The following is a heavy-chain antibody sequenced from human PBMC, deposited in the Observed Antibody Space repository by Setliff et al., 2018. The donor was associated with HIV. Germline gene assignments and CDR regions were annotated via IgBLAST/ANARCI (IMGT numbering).Heavy chain of an antibody. D-gene: IGHD3-22*01. Sequence: GASVKVSCKASGYSFTSYGISWVRQAPGQGLEWMGWISAYNGNKNYAQKIQDRPTMTTDTSTSTAYMELRSLRSDDTAVYYCARFPNPSQIVVVMPPDYWGQGTLVTVSS. V-gene: IGHV1-18*01. J-gene: IGHJ4*02. CDR1: GYSFTSYG. CDR3: ARFPNPSQIVVVMPPDY. CDR2: ISAYNGNK.